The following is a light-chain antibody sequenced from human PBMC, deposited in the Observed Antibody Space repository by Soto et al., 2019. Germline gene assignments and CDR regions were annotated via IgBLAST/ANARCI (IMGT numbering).Light chain of an antibody. Sequence: QSVLTQPPSVSGAPGQRVTISCTGSSSNIGAGYDVHWYQQLPGTAPKLLIYGNSNRPSGVPDRFSGSKSGTSASLAITGLQAEDEADYYCQSYDSSRRWVFGGGTKLTVL. V-gene: IGLV1-40*01. CDR2: GNS. J-gene: IGLJ3*02. CDR1: SSNIGAGYD. CDR3: QSYDSSRRWV.